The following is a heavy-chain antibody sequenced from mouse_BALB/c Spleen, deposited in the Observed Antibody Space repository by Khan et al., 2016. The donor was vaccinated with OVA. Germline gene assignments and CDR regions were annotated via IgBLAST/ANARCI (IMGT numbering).Heavy chain of an antibody. CDR3: ARVGNYWYFDV. Sequence: QIQLVQSGPELKKPGETVKISCKASGYTFTNYGMNWVKQAPGKGLKWMGWINTYTGEPTYGDDLKGRFAFSLETSASTAYFQINNLTNEDTATYFCARVGNYWYFDVWGAGTTVTVSS. V-gene: IGHV9-3-1*01. J-gene: IGHJ1*01. CDR2: INTYTGEP. D-gene: IGHD2-1*01. CDR1: GYTFTNYG.